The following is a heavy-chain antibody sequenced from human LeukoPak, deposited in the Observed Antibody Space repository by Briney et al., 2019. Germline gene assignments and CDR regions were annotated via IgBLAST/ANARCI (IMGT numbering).Heavy chain of an antibody. J-gene: IGHJ6*02. CDR3: ARTTVTTVGGYFYYGMDV. D-gene: IGHD4-17*01. Sequence: GASVKVSCKASGGTFSSYAISWVRQAPGQGLEWMGRIIPILGIANYAQKFQGRVTITADKSTSTAYMELSSLRSEDTAVYYCARTTVTTVGGYFYYGMDVWGQGTTVTVSS. CDR2: IIPILGIA. CDR1: GGTFSSYA. V-gene: IGHV1-69*04.